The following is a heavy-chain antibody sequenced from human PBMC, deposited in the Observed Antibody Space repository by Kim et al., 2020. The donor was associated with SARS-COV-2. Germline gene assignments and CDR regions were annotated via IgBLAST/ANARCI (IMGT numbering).Heavy chain of an antibody. D-gene: IGHD6-13*01. J-gene: IGHJ4*02. CDR3: ASSPSSWANYFDD. CDR1: GLTFRSSG. CDR2: IWYDGTKK. Sequence: GGSLRLSCVASGLTFRSSGMHWVRQAPGKGLEWVAQIWYDGTKKFYIDSVKGRFTISRDNSKNTLYLEMNSLRVEDTAVYYCASSPSSWANYFDDWGQGSLVTVSS. V-gene: IGHV3-33*01.